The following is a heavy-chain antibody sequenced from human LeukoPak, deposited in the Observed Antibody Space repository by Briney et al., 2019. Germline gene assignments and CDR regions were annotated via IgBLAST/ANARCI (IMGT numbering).Heavy chain of an antibody. CDR3: AREASSPYYFWSGYHFGY. V-gene: IGHV1-69*13. CDR2: IIPSFGAA. D-gene: IGHD3-3*01. Sequence: SVKLSCKASGGTFSSYAISWVRQAPGQGLEWMGGIIPSFGAANYAQKFQGRVAITADESTSTAYMELSSLRSEYTAVYYCAREASSPYYFWSGYHFGYWGQGTLVTVSS. J-gene: IGHJ4*02. CDR1: GGTFSSYA.